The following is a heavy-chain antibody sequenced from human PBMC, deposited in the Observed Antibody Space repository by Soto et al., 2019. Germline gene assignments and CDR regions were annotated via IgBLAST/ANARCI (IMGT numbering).Heavy chain of an antibody. J-gene: IGHJ3*02. D-gene: IGHD6-19*01. CDR3: AKDGKHRLGWWAAFDI. CDR2: ISGSGGST. V-gene: IGHV3-23*01. CDR1: GFTFSDYA. Sequence: EVQVLESGGGSVQPGGSLRLSCAASGFTFSDYAMNWVRQAPGKGLEWVSTISGSGGSTYYADSVRGRFTISRDNSKNTLYLQMNSLRAEDTAVYYCAKDGKHRLGWWAAFDIWGQGTVVTVS.